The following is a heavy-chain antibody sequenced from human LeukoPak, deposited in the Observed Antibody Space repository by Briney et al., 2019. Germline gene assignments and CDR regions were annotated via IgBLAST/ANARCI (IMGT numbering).Heavy chain of an antibody. CDR3: ARYSSSLDYYYMDV. V-gene: IGHV7-4-1*02. J-gene: IGHJ6*03. CDR2: INTNTGNP. D-gene: IGHD6-13*01. CDR1: GYTFTSYA. Sequence: ASVKVSCKASGYTFTSYAMNWVRQAPGQGLEWMGWINTNTGNPTYAQGFTGRFVFSLDTSVSTAYLQISSLKAEDTAVYYCARYSSSLDYYYMDVWGKGTTVTVSS.